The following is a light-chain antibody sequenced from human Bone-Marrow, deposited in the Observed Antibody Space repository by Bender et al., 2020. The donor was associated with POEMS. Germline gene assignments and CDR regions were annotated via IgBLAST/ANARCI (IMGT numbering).Light chain of an antibody. CDR1: STDIGDNNY. J-gene: IGLJ1*01. Sequence: QSALTQPASVSGSPGQSITISCTGTSTDIGDNNYVSWYQQHPGKAPKLMIYEVNNRPSGVSDRFSGSKSGNTASLIISGLQAEDEADYYCTSNTGFTYIFGTGTQVSVL. CDR3: TSNTGFTYI. CDR2: EVN. V-gene: IGLV2-14*01.